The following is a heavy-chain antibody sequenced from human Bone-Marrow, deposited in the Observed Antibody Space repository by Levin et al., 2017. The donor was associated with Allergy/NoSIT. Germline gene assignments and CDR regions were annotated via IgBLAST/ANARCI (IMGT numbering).Heavy chain of an antibody. CDR3: ARGSYCNDGSGYPFDF. J-gene: IGHJ4*02. Sequence: PGGSLRLSCAASGFIFSRYSMNWVRQAPGKGLEWVSYISSSGTTISYADSVKGRFTTSRDNAKNSLYLQMNSLRAEDTAVYYCARGSYCNDGSGYPFDFWDQGTLVTVSS. CDR1: GFIFSRYS. D-gene: IGHD2-15*01. V-gene: IGHV3-48*04. CDR2: ISSSGTTI.